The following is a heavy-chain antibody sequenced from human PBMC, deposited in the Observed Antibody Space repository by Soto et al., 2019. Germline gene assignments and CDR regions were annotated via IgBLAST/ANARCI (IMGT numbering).Heavy chain of an antibody. V-gene: IGHV4-39*01. CDR1: GGSISSSSYY. Sequence: QLQLQESGPGLVKSSETLSLTCTVSGGSISSSSYYWGWIRQPPGKGLEWIGSIYYSGSTYYNPSLKSRVPLSVATSNTQFSMRRGSVTDAALAVYYWARRGYSSGWYEDDYAFDISGQGTMVTVSS. CDR2: IYYSGST. J-gene: IGHJ3*02. D-gene: IGHD6-19*01. CDR3: ARRGYSSGWYEDDYAFDI.